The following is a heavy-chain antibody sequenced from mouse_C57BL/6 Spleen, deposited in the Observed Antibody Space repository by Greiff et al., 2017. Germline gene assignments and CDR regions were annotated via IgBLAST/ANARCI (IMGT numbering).Heavy chain of an antibody. D-gene: IGHD1-1*01. V-gene: IGHV14-4*01. CDR1: GFNIKDDY. CDR2: IDPENGDT. CDR3: TTDYYGSSPYAMDY. J-gene: IGHJ4*01. Sequence: VQLQQSGAELVRPGASVKLSCTASGFNIKDDYMHWVKQRPEQGLEWIGWIDPENGDTAYASKFQGKATITADPSSNTAYLQLSSLTSEDTAVYYCTTDYYGSSPYAMDYWGQGTSVTVSS.